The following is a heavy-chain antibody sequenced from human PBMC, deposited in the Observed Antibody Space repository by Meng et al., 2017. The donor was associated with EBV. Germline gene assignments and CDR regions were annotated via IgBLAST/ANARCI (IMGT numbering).Heavy chain of an antibody. V-gene: IGHV1-18*01. CDR1: GYTFTSYG. J-gene: IGHJ4*02. CDR2: ISAYNGNT. D-gene: IGHD2-21*02. Sequence: QFERVQSVAVVKKRGASGKVSCRASGYTFTSYGISWVRQAHGQGLEWMGWISAYNGNTNYAQKLQGRVTMTTDTSTSTAYMELRSLRSDNTAVYYCACRGDRTDYWGQGTLVTVSS. CDR3: ACRGDRTDY.